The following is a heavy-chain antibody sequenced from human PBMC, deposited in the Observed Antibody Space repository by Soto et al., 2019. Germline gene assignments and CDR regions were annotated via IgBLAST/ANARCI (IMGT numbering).Heavy chain of an antibody. CDR3: ARRALTYYFDY. V-gene: IGHV4-31*03. CDR1: GASIRSGVYY. D-gene: IGHD1-20*01. CDR2: IHHSGTT. Sequence: SETLSLTCTVSGASIRSGVYYWSWIRQHPGKGLEWIGYIHHSGTTYYNPSLKSRVTMSVDTSKNQFSLKLSSVTAADTAVYYCARRALTYYFDYWGQGTLVTVSS. J-gene: IGHJ4*02.